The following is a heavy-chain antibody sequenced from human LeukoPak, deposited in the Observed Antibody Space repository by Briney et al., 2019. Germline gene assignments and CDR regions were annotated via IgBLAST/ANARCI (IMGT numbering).Heavy chain of an antibody. CDR3: ARVFDYYDSSGDSVLDAFDI. D-gene: IGHD3-22*01. CDR1: GFTVSSNY. V-gene: IGHV3-53*01. J-gene: IGHJ3*02. CDR2: IYSGGST. Sequence: PGGSLRLSCAASGFTVSSNYMSWVRQAPGKGLERVSVIYSGGSTYYADSVKGRFTISRDNSKNTLYLQMNSLRAEDTAVYYCARVFDYYDSSGDSVLDAFDIWGQGTMVTVSS.